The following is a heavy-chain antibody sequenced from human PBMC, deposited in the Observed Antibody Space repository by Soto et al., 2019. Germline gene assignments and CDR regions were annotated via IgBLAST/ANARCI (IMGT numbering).Heavy chain of an antibody. Sequence: GGSLRLSCEASGFSFSTYSMHWVRQAPGKGLEWVSSIGRRSDIYYADSVKGRFTISRDNAKNSVSLQMNSLRGEDTAVYYCAREETAWPLAYGLDVWGQGTTVTVSS. CDR3: AREETAWPLAYGLDV. CDR1: GFSFSTYS. CDR2: IGRRSDI. J-gene: IGHJ6*02. D-gene: IGHD2-21*02. V-gene: IGHV3-21*01.